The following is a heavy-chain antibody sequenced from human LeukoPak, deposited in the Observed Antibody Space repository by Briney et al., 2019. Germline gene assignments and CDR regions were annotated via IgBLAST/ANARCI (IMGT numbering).Heavy chain of an antibody. Sequence: ESLKISCKGSGFNFPNYWIGWVRQVPGKGLEWIGILYSRASDTRFSTSFQGHVVLSLDKRINTAYLQFGRLKILDHGLCFCTRRGFDWWGQ. CDR1: GFNFPNYW. J-gene: IGHJ4*02. V-gene: IGHV5-51*04. CDR2: LYSRASDT. CDR3: TRRGFDW.